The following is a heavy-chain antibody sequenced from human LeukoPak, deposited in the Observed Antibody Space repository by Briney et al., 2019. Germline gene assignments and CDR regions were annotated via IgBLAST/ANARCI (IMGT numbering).Heavy chain of an antibody. CDR3: AKTEGSGYQYLDAFDI. CDR1: GYSFTSYW. V-gene: IGHV5-51*01. CDR2: IYPGDSDT. Sequence: GESLKISCKGSGYSFTSYWIAWVRQMRGKGLEWMGMIYPGDSDTRYSPSFQGQVTISADKSISTAYLQRSSLKASDTAMYYCAKTEGSGYQYLDAFDIWGQGTMVTVSS. D-gene: IGHD3-22*01. J-gene: IGHJ3*02.